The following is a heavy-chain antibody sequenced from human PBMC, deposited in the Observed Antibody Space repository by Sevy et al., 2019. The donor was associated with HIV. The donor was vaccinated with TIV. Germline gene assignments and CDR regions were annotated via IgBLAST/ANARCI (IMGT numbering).Heavy chain of an antibody. CDR3: ARDGGVGYCSSTSCLGWFDP. V-gene: IGHV4-4*07. J-gene: IGHJ5*02. CDR1: GGSISSYY. Sequence: SETLSLTCTVSGGSISSYYWSWIRQPAGKGLEWIGRIYTSGSTNYNPSLKSRVTMSVDTSKNQFSLKLSSVTAADTAMYYCARDGGVGYCSSTSCLGWFDPWGQGTLVTVSS. D-gene: IGHD2-2*01. CDR2: IYTSGST.